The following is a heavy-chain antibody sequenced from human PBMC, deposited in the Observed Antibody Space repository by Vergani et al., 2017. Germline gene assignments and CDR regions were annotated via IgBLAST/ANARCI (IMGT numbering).Heavy chain of an antibody. CDR1: GGSFRSYV. Sequence: QVQLVQSGAEVKKPGSSVKVSCTASGGSFRSYVFNWVRQAPGQRLEWMGGIIPLFGTVNYAQKFQGRVTITADESTSTAYMELSRLRSNDTAVYYCARERSRLFGVVFHDAFDIWGQGTMVTVSS. CDR3: ARERSRLFGVVFHDAFDI. J-gene: IGHJ3*02. V-gene: IGHV1-69*01. CDR2: IIPLFGTV. D-gene: IGHD3-3*01.